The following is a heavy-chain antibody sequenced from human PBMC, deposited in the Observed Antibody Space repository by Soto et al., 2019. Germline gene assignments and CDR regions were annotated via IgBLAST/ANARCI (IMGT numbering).Heavy chain of an antibody. CDR3: ARGGGQQLVSAKFDP. Sequence: QVQLVESGGGVVQPGRSLRLSCAASGFTFSSYAMHWVRQAPGKGLEWVAVISYDGSNKYYADSVKGRFTISRDNSKNTLNLQMKSLRAEDTAVYYCARGGGQQLVSAKFDPWGQGTLVTVSS. D-gene: IGHD6-13*01. J-gene: IGHJ5*02. V-gene: IGHV3-30-3*01. CDR2: ISYDGSNK. CDR1: GFTFSSYA.